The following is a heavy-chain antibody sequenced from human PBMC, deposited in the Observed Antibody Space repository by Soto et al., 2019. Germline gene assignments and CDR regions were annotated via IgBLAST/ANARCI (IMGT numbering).Heavy chain of an antibody. Sequence: QVQLVQSGAEVKKPGASVKVSCKASGYTFTSYYMHWVRQAPGQGLEWMGIINPSGGSTSYAQKFQGTVTMTRDTSTSTVYMELSSLRSEDTAVYYCARVSTVETPGLEDWGQGTLVTVSS. CDR1: GYTFTSYY. V-gene: IGHV1-46*01. D-gene: IGHD4-17*01. CDR3: ARVSTVETPGLED. CDR2: INPSGGST. J-gene: IGHJ4*02.